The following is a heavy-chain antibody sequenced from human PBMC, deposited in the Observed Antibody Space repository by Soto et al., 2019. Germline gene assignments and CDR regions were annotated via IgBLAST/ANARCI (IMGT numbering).Heavy chain of an antibody. V-gene: IGHV3-21*01. J-gene: IGHJ4*02. CDR2: ISSSSSYI. CDR1: GFTFSSYS. CDR3: ARDSQLGYCSGGSRGGDFDY. Sequence: PGGSLRLSCAASGFTFSSYSMNWVRQAPGKGLEWVSSISSSSSYIYYADSVKGRFTISRDNAKNSLYLQMNSLRAEDTAVYYCARDSQLGYCSGGSRGGDFDYWGQGTLVTVSS. D-gene: IGHD2-15*01.